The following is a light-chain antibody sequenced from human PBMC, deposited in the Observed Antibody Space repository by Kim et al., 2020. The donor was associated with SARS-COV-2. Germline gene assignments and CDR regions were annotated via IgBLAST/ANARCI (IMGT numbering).Light chain of an antibody. CDR2: LNSDGSH. Sequence: QPVLTQSPSASASLGASVKLTCTLSSGHSNYAIAWHQQQTEKGPRYLMKLNSDGSHNEGDGIPDRFSGSSSGAERYLTISSLQSEDEGDYYCQTWGTGIWVFGGGTKLTVL. CDR1: SGHSNYA. V-gene: IGLV4-69*01. CDR3: QTWGTGIWV. J-gene: IGLJ3*02.